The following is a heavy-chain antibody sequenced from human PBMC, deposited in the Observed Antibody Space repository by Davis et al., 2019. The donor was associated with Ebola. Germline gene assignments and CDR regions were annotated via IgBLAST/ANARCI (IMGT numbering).Heavy chain of an antibody. Sequence: GESLKISCAASGFTFSSYWMSWVRQAPGKGLEWVSAISGSGGSTYYADSVKGRFTISRDNSKNSLYLQMNSLRAEDTALYYCAKDRKYSSSGYGMDVWGQGTTVTVSS. J-gene: IGHJ6*02. V-gene: IGHV3-23*01. CDR2: ISGSGGST. CDR1: GFTFSSYW. CDR3: AKDRKYSSSGYGMDV. D-gene: IGHD6-13*01.